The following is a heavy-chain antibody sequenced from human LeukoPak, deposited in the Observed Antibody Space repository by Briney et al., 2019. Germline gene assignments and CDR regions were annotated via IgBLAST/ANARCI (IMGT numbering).Heavy chain of an antibody. Sequence: TGGSLRLSFSASGFTVSSNYMSWVRQAPGKGLEWVSVIYSGGSTYYADSVKGRFTISRDNSKNTLYLQMNSLRAEDTAVYYCARGLTTVTPLDIWGQGTMVTVSS. J-gene: IGHJ3*02. CDR2: IYSGGST. CDR3: ARGLTTVTPLDI. V-gene: IGHV3-66*02. CDR1: GFTVSSNY. D-gene: IGHD4-11*01.